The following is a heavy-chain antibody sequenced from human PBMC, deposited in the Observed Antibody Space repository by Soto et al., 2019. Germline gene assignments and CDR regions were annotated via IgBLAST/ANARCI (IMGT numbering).Heavy chain of an antibody. CDR1: GFYFNNYG. V-gene: IGHV3-21*01. D-gene: IGHD2-2*01. CDR2: VSKSDYT. J-gene: IGHJ4*02. CDR3: AREDSIIIPAVSDF. Sequence: GGSLRLSCAVSGFYFNNYGINWVRQAPGKGLEWVSSVSKSDYTYYSDSVKGRFTISRDNAKNSVSLQMNSLRPEDTAVYYCAREDSIIIPAVSDFWGQGTLVTVSS.